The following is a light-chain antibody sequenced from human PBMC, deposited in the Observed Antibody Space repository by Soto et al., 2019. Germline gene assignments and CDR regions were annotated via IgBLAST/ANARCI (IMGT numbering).Light chain of an antibody. V-gene: IGKV1-12*02. CDR3: QQTRRYPST. CDR1: QGISSW. J-gene: IGKJ4*01. Sequence: DIQMTQSPSSVSASVGDRVTITCRASQGISSWLAWYQQKPGKAPNLLMYAASTLQSGVPSRFSGSGSGTDFTLTISSLQAEDFATYYCQQTRRYPSTFGGGTKVDIK. CDR2: AAS.